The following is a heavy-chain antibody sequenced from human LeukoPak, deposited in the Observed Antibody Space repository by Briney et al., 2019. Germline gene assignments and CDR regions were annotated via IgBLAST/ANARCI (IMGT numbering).Heavy chain of an antibody. V-gene: IGHV3-53*01. Sequence: GGSLRLSCAASGFTVSSNYMGWVRQAPGKGLEWVSIIYSDGSTYYAGSVKGRFTISRDNSKNTLYLQMNSLRAEDTAVYYCAKSRSPGFDYWGQGTLVTVSS. CDR2: IYSDGST. CDR3: AKSRSPGFDY. J-gene: IGHJ4*02. CDR1: GFTVSSNY.